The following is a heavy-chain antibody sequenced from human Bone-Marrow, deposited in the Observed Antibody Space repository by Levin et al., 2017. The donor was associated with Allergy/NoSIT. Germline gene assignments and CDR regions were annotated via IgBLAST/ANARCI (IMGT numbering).Heavy chain of an antibody. D-gene: IGHD2-21*01. V-gene: IGHV1-24*01. CDR2: CDPEDGET. J-gene: IGHJ6*02. Sequence: GESLKISCKVSGYSLSELCMDWVRQAPGRGLEWMGGCDPEDGETIYAQKFQGRVTMTEDTSTDTAYMELSSLTYEDAAVYYCATDSRGGAAGGMDVWGQGTTVTVS. CDR3: ATDSRGGAAGGMDV. CDR1: GYSLSELC.